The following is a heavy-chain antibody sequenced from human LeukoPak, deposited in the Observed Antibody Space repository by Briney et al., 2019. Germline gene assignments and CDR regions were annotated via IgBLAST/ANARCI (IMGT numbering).Heavy chain of an antibody. Sequence: PSETLSLTCTVSGGPIDNYFWSWIRQPAGKGLEWMGRIYSSGSTSYNPSLKNRLTISLDKTKNQVSLKLTSVTAADTAMYVCAREQTTGFDQWGQGTLVTVSS. CDR2: IYSSGST. V-gene: IGHV4-4*07. CDR1: GGPIDNYF. CDR3: AREQTTGFDQ. J-gene: IGHJ4*02. D-gene: IGHD4-17*01.